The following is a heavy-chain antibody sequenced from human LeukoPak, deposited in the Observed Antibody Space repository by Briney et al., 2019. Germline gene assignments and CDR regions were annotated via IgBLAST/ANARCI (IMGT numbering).Heavy chain of an antibody. Sequence: GGSLRLSCTASGFTFGDYAMSWVRQAPGKGLEWVSGISWNSGSIGYADSVKGRFTISRDNAKNSLYLQMNSLRAEDTALYYCAKGLYDSSGYLDYWGQGTLVTVSS. CDR3: AKGLYDSSGYLDY. D-gene: IGHD3-22*01. CDR1: GFTFGDYA. CDR2: ISWNSGSI. V-gene: IGHV3-9*01. J-gene: IGHJ4*02.